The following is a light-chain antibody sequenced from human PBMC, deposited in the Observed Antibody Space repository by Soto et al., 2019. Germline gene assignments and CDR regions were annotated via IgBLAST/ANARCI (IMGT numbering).Light chain of an antibody. CDR1: QSISNW. CDR3: HQYMSYS. CDR2: HAS. V-gene: IGKV1-5*01. Sequence: DIPLTQSPSTLPASVGDRVTITCRASQSISNWLAWYHQKPGTAPKLLIYHASTLESGVPSRFSGSGSGTEFTLTISGLQPDDFATYNCHQYMSYSFGHGNKVEIK. J-gene: IGKJ1*01.